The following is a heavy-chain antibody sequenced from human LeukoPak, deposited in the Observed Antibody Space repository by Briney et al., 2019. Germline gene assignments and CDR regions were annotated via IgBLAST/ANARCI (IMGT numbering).Heavy chain of an antibody. J-gene: IGHJ4*02. V-gene: IGHV3-48*02. CDR3: AREGLPYRTNPHPPDY. Sequence: PGGSLTLSCAASGFTFSNSCMSWLRQAPGRGLEGVSYISSRSSTIYYADCVEGRFTISRDNDKNSVYLQMNSLRDEDTAVYYCAREGLPYRTNPHPPDYWGQGTLVSVSS. D-gene: IGHD1/OR15-1a*01. CDR1: GFTFSNSC. CDR2: ISSRSSTI.